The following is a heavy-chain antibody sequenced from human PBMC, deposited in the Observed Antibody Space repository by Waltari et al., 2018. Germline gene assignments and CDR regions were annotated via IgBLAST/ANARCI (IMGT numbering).Heavy chain of an antibody. Sequence: QVQLQESGPGLVKPSETLPPTCIVSGTSITHYDWSWIRQPPGNGLEWIGLISDIGNTKYNPSLKSRVTISGDTSQSQFSLKMSAVTAADTAVFYCARMSGAAAGKFDYWGQGTLVTVSS. CDR1: GTSITHYD. V-gene: IGHV4-59*01. D-gene: IGHD6-13*01. CDR2: ISDIGNT. CDR3: ARMSGAAAGKFDY. J-gene: IGHJ4*02.